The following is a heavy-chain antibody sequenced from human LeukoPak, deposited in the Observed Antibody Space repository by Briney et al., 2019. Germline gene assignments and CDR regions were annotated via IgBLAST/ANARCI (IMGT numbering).Heavy chain of an antibody. CDR3: ARRRSEEFDFDC. D-gene: IGHD6-19*01. CDR1: GYIFSTYG. Sequence: GASVKVSCKASGYIFSTYGISWVRQAPGQGLEWMGCISGYNGNTNYAQKPQGRVTMTTDTSTSTAYMELRSLRSDDTAVYYCARRRSEEFDFDCWGQGTLVTVSS. CDR2: ISGYNGNT. J-gene: IGHJ4*02. V-gene: IGHV1-18*01.